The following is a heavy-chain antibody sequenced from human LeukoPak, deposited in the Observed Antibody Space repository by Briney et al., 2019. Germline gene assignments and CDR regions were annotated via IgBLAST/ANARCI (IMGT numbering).Heavy chain of an antibody. D-gene: IGHD2-2*01. Sequence: SQTLFLTCTVSGGSMSSGDYYWSWIRQPPGKGLEWIGYIYYSGSTYYNPSLKSRVTISVDTSKNQFSLKLSSVTAADTAVYYCARVVVVPAANNWFDPWGQGTLVTVSS. J-gene: IGHJ5*02. CDR3: ARVVVVPAANNWFDP. V-gene: IGHV4-30-4*01. CDR2: IYYSGST. CDR1: GGSMSSGDYY.